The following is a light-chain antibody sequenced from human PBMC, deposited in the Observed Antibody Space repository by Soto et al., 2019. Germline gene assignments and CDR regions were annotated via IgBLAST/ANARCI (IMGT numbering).Light chain of an antibody. J-gene: IGKJ1*01. V-gene: IGKV3-20*01. Sequence: EIVLTQSPGTLSLSPGERATLSCRASRSLSSIFLAWYQHKPGQAPRLLIHGASSRATGIPDRFSGSGSGTDFTLTISRLEPEDFAVYYCQQYGDSPQTFGQGTKVEIK. CDR2: GAS. CDR1: RSLSSIF. CDR3: QQYGDSPQT.